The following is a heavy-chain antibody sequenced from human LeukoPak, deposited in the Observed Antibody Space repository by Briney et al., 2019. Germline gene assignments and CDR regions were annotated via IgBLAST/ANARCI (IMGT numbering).Heavy chain of an antibody. J-gene: IGHJ4*02. CDR2: ISSSSSYI. CDR1: GFTFSSYS. D-gene: IGHD3-10*01. Sequence: GGSLRLPCAVSGFTFSSYSMNWVRQAPGKGLEWVSSISSSSSYIYYADSVKGRFTISRDNAKNSLYLQMNSLRAEDTAVYYCARERGYYGSGISFDYWGQGTLVTVSS. V-gene: IGHV3-21*01. CDR3: ARERGYYGSGISFDY.